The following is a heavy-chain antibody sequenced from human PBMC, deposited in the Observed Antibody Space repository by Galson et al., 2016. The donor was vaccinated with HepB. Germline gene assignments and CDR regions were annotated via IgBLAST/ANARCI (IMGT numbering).Heavy chain of an antibody. Sequence: SETLSLTCTVSGYSSSNYFWGWIRQPPGKGLEWIGSIYHSGSTYYNPSLKSRITISVDTSKNQFSLKLSSVTAADTAVYYCARDLRGQGSYFFDYWGQGTLVAVSS. CDR3: ARDLRGQGSYFFDY. V-gene: IGHV4-38-2*02. CDR2: IYHSGST. CDR1: GYSSSNYF. J-gene: IGHJ4*02. D-gene: IGHD1-26*01.